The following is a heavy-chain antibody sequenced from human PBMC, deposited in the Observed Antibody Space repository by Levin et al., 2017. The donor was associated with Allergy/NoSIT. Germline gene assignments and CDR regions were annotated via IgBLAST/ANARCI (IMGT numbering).Heavy chain of an antibody. CDR3: ARSYCGGDCYVFDY. CDR2: IGTAGDT. CDR1: GFTFSSYD. J-gene: IGHJ4*02. V-gene: IGHV3-13*01. Sequence: GGSLRLSCAASGFTFSSYDMHWVRQATGKGLEWVSAIGTAGDTYYPGSVKGRFTISRENAKNSLYLQMNSLRAGDTAVYYCARSYCGGDCYVFDYWGQGTLVTVSS. D-gene: IGHD2-21*02.